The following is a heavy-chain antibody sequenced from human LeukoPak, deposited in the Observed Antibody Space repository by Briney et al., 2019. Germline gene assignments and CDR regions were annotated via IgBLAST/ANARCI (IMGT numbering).Heavy chain of an antibody. V-gene: IGHV3-53*01. Sequence: GGSLRLSCAASGFTVSSNYMSWVRQAPGKGLEWVSVIYSGGSTYYADSVKGRFTISRDNSKNTLYLQMNSLRAEDTAVYYCARDPFSYCGGDCYNYWGQGTLVTVS. CDR3: ARDPFSYCGGDCYNY. J-gene: IGHJ4*02. CDR1: GFTVSSNY. D-gene: IGHD2-21*02. CDR2: IYSGGST.